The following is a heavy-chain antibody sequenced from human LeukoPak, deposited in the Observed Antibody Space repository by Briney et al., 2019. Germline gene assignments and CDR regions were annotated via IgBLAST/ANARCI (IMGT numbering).Heavy chain of an antibody. D-gene: IGHD3-3*01. Sequence: GGSLRLSCAASGFTFSSYAMSWVRQAPGKGLEWVSAISGSGGSTYYADSVKGRFTISRDNSKNTLYLQMNSLRAEDTAVYYCAKDSGGDYDFWSGYYTPYYFDYWGQGTLVTVSS. J-gene: IGHJ4*02. CDR3: AKDSGGDYDFWSGYYTPYYFDY. V-gene: IGHV3-23*01. CDR2: ISGSGGST. CDR1: GFTFSSYA.